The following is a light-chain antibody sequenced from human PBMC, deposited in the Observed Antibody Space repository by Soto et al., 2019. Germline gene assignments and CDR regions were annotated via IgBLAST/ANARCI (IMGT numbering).Light chain of an antibody. CDR2: GNS. J-gene: IGLJ3*02. V-gene: IGLV1-40*01. CDR3: QSYDSSLSGSV. Sequence: QSVLTQPPSVSGAPGQRVTISCTGTSSYIGAGYDVHWYQQLPGTAPKLLIYGNSNQPSGVPDRFSGSKSGTSVSLAITGLQAEDEADYYCQSYDSSLSGSVFGGGTKLTVL. CDR1: SSYIGAGYD.